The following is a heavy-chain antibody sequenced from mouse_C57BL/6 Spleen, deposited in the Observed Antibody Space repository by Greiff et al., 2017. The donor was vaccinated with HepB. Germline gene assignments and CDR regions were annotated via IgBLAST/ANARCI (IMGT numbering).Heavy chain of an antibody. CDR3: ARSDYYGSSYDAMDY. CDR2: IYPRSGNT. Sequence: QVQLQQSGAELARPGASVKLSCKASGYTFTSYGISWVKQSTGQGLEWIGEIYPRSGNTYYNEKFKGKATLTADKSSSTAYMELRSLTSEDAAVYFCARSDYYGSSYDAMDYWGQGTSVTVSS. V-gene: IGHV1-81*01. CDR1: GYTFTSYG. D-gene: IGHD1-1*01. J-gene: IGHJ4*01.